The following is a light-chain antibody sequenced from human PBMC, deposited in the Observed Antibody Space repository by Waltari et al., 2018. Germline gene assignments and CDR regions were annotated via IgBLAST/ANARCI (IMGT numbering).Light chain of an antibody. V-gene: IGKV1-5*03. CDR1: QSIGSS. CDR2: EAS. Sequence: DIQMTQSPSTLSASVGDRVTITCRASQSIGSSLAWYQQKPGKAPKVVIYEASSLDSGVAARFSGSGSGTEFTLTISSLQPDDFATYYCQQCNSYLLTFGGRTKVEIK. J-gene: IGKJ4*01. CDR3: QQCNSYLLT.